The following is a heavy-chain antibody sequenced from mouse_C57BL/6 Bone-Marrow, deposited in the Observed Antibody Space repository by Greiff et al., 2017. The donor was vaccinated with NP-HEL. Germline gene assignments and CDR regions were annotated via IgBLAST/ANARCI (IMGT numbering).Heavy chain of an antibody. J-gene: IGHJ2*01. V-gene: IGHV1-62-2*01. CDR1: GYTFTEYT. CDR3: ARHEEDYYGSSYAWFAY. CDR2: FYPGSGSI. Sequence: VQLQQSGAELVKPGASVKLSCKASGYTFTEYTIHWVKQRSGQGLEWIGWFYPGSGSIKYNEKFKDKATLTADKSSSTVYMELSRLTSEDSAVYFCARHEEDYYGSSYAWFAYWGQGTTLTVSS. D-gene: IGHD1-1*01.